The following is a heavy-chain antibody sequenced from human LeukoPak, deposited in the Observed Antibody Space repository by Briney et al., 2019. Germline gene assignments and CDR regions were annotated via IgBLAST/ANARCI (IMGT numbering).Heavy chain of an antibody. V-gene: IGHV3-21*01. D-gene: IGHD5-12*01. CDR1: GFTFSSYP. J-gene: IGHJ6*02. CDR3: ARDGYTRAEEITYYYYYGMDV. Sequence: GGSLRLSCAASGFTFSSYPMNWVRQAPGKGLEWVSSISSSGSYIYYSDSVKGRFTISRDNAKNSLFLQMNSLRAEDTAVYYCARDGYTRAEEITYYYYYGMDVWGQGTTVTASS. CDR2: ISSSGSYI.